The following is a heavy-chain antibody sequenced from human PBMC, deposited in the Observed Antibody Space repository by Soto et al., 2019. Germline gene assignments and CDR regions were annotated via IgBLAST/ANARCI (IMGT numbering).Heavy chain of an antibody. CDR1: GGSFSCYY. D-gene: IGHD6-13*01. CDR3: ARLGSS. Sequence: SETLSLTCAVYGGSFSCYYWGWIRQPPGKGLEWIGEINHSGSTNYNPSLKSRVTISVDTSKNQFSLKLSSVTAADTAVYYCARLGSSWGQGTLVTVS. J-gene: IGHJ4*02. CDR2: INHSGST. V-gene: IGHV4-34*01.